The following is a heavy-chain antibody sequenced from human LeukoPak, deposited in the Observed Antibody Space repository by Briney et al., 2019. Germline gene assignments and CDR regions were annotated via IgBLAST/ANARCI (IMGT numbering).Heavy chain of an antibody. CDR2: ISGSGDST. J-gene: IGHJ5*02. Sequence: GGSLRLSCAASGFTFSSNGMNWVRQAPGKGLEWVSGISGSGDSTYFADSVKGRFTISRDNSENTLYLQMNSLRAEDTAVYYCAEFVGTGSWGQGTLVTVSS. CDR3: AEFVGTGS. V-gene: IGHV3-23*01. CDR1: GFTFSSNG.